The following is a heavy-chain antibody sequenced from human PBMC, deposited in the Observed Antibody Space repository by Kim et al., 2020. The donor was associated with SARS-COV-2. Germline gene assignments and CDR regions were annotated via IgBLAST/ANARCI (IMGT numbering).Heavy chain of an antibody. CDR1: GFSLTTSGVG. Sequence: SGPTLVNPTQTLTLTCTFSGFSLTTSGVGVGWIRQPPGKALEWLALIYWDDGKRYSPSLKSRLTITKDTSKNQVVLTMTDMDPVDTATYYCAHTTTETTLDYWGQGTLVTVSS. CDR3: AHTTTETTLDY. V-gene: IGHV2-5*02. J-gene: IGHJ4*02. D-gene: IGHD4-17*01. CDR2: IYWDDGK.